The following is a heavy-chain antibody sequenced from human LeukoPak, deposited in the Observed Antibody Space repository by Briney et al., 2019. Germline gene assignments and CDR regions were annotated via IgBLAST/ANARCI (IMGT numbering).Heavy chain of an antibody. CDR3: AKEQRGSGSYFGY. V-gene: IGHV3-33*06. D-gene: IGHD1-26*01. Sequence: PGRSLRLSWAASGFTFSSYGMHWVRQAPGKWLEWVAVIWYDGSNKYYADSEKGRFTISRDNSKNTLYLQMNSLRAEDTAVYYCAKEQRGSGSYFGYWGQGTLVTVSS. CDR2: IWYDGSNK. CDR1: GFTFSSYG. J-gene: IGHJ4*02.